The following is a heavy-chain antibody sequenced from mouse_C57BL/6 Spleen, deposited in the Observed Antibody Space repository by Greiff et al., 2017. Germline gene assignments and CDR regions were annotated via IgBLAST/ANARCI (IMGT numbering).Heavy chain of an antibody. CDR3: ARRDDYDCFDY. J-gene: IGHJ2*01. D-gene: IGHD2-4*01. Sequence: EVQRVESGPELVKPGASVKISCKASGYSFTGYYMNWVKQSPEKSLEWIGEINPSTGGTTYNQKFKAKATLTVDKSSSTAYMQLKSLTSEDSAVYYCARRDDYDCFDYWGQGTTLTVSS. V-gene: IGHV1-42*01. CDR1: GYSFTGYY. CDR2: INPSTGGT.